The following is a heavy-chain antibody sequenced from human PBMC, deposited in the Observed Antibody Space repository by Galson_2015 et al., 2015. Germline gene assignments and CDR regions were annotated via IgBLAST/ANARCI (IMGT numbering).Heavy chain of an antibody. CDR2: IYWDDDK. CDR3: AHGRSNSWAFDI. J-gene: IGHJ3*02. V-gene: IGHV2-5*02. Sequence: PALVNPTQTLTLPCTFSGFSLPTSGVAVGWIRQPPGKALEWLILIYWDDDKRYSPSLKSRLTITKDTSKNQVVLTVTNMDPLATATYSCAHGRSNSWAFDIWGQGTMVTVSS. D-gene: IGHD2/OR15-2a*01. CDR1: GFSLPTSGVA.